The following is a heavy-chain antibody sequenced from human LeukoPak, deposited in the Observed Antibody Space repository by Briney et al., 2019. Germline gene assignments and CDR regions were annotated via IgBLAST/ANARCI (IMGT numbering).Heavy chain of an antibody. J-gene: IGHJ4*02. V-gene: IGHV4-39*01. CDR2: IYYSGST. CDR1: GGSISSSSYY. CDR3: ARRPTRILVTAITYYFDY. D-gene: IGHD2-21*02. Sequence: SETLSLTCTVSGGSISSSSYYWGWIRQTPGKGLEWIGTIYYSGSTYYNPSLKSRVTISVDTSKNQFSLKLSSVTAADTAVYYCARRPTRILVTAITYYFDYWGQGTLVTVSS.